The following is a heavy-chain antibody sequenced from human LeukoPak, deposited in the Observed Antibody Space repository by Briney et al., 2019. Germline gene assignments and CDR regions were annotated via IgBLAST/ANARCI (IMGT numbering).Heavy chain of an antibody. D-gene: IGHD3-22*01. Sequence: SETLSLTCTVSGGSISSSSYYWGWIRQPPGKGLEWIGSIYYSGSTNYNPSLKSRVTISVDTSKNQFSLKLSSVTAADTAVYYCARHWLSYRNYYDSTYTFDIWGQGTMVTVSS. V-gene: IGHV4-39*01. CDR2: IYYSGST. J-gene: IGHJ3*02. CDR3: ARHWLSYRNYYDSTYTFDI. CDR1: GGSISSSSYY.